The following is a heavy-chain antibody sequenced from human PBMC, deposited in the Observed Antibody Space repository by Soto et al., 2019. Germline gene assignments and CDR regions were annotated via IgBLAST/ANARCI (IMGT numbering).Heavy chain of an antibody. CDR2: ISSSLGHT. CDR3: AANWNFGLNF. J-gene: IGHJ4*02. D-gene: IGHD1-1*01. V-gene: IGHV3-11*03. Sequence: GGSLRLSCVASGFDFSDFHISWVRQAPGKGLEWISYISSSLGHTDYAESVKGRFTISRDNAKSSVFLEMSDLRSDDTAVYYCAANWNFGLNFWGQGTLVTVS. CDR1: GFDFSDFH.